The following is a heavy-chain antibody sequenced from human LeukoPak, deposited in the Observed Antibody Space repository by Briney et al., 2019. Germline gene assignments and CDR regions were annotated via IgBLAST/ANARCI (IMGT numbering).Heavy chain of an antibody. CDR2: IYYSGST. CDR3: ARGNYGTGY. Sequence: SETLSLACTVSGGSISDYYWSWIRQPPGKGLEWIGYIYYSGSTYYNPSLKSRVTISVDTSKNQFSLKLSSVTAADTAVYYCARGNYGTGYWGQGTLVTVSS. CDR1: GGSISDYY. D-gene: IGHD4-17*01. J-gene: IGHJ4*02. V-gene: IGHV4-30-4*01.